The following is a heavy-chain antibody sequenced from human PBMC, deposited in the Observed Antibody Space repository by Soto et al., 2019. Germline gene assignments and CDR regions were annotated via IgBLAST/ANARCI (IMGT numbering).Heavy chain of an antibody. Sequence: SETLSLTCTGSGGSISSYYWSWIRQPPGKGVEWIGYIYYSGSTNYNPSLKSRVTISVDTSNNQFSLTLTSVTAADMAVYYCASHSVTYYDFDYWGQGTLVTVSS. D-gene: IGHD1-26*01. J-gene: IGHJ4*02. CDR2: IYYSGST. CDR1: GGSISSYY. V-gene: IGHV4-59*08. CDR3: ASHSVTYYDFDY.